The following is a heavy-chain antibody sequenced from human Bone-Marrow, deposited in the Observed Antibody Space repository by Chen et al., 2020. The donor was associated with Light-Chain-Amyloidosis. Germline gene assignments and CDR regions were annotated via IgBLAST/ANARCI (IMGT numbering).Heavy chain of an antibody. V-gene: IGHV3-23*01. CDR1: GFTFSSYA. CDR2: ISGSGDST. Sequence: EVQLLESGGGLVQPGGSLRLSCAASGFTFSSYAMICVRHAPGKGLEWVSAISGSGDSTCYADSVMGLVKNGRENAKKALDLKRSSVRAGDTAVYYCAKFKVDVWCSFPRRCDYGAQGTLVTVAS. D-gene: IGHD3-3*01. J-gene: IGHJ4*02. CDR3: AKFKVDVWCSFPRRCDY.